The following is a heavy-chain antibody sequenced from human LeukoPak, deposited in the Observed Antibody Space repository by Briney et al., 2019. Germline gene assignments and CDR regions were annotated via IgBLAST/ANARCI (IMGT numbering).Heavy chain of an antibody. Sequence: PGGSLRLSCAASGSTFSDYYMSWIRQAPGKGLEWVSYISSSGSTIYYADSVKGRFTISRDNAKNSLYLQMNSLRAEDTAVYYCARDLSAMVFSFDYWGQGTLVTVSS. CDR1: GSTFSDYY. V-gene: IGHV3-11*01. D-gene: IGHD5-18*01. CDR3: ARDLSAMVFSFDY. J-gene: IGHJ4*02. CDR2: ISSSGSTI.